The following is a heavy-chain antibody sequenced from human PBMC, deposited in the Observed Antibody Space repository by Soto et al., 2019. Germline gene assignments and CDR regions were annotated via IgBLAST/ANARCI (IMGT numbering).Heavy chain of an antibody. J-gene: IGHJ5*02. CDR3: ARDQGIIRYSSSWYGWFDP. CDR2: IYYSGST. D-gene: IGHD6-13*01. CDR1: GGYISSGGYY. Sequence: SETLSLTCTVSGGYISSGGYYWSWIRQHPGKGLEWIGYIYYSGSTYYNPSLKSRVTISVDTSKNQFSLKLSSVTAADTAVYYCARDQGIIRYSSSWYGWFDPWGQGTLVTVS. V-gene: IGHV4-31*03.